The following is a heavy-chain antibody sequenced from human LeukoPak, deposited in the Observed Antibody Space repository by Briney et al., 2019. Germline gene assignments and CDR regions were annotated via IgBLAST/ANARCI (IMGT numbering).Heavy chain of an antibody. V-gene: IGHV3-23*01. CDR3: AKDRVAGIFGY. CDR2: ISGSGGST. D-gene: IGHD6-19*01. Sequence: PGGSLGLSCAASGFTFSSYAMSWVRQAPGKGLEWVSAISGSGGSTYYADSVKGRFTIPRDDSKNTLYLQMNSLRAEDTAVYYCAKDRVAGIFGYWGQGTLVTVSS. J-gene: IGHJ4*02. CDR1: GFTFSSYA.